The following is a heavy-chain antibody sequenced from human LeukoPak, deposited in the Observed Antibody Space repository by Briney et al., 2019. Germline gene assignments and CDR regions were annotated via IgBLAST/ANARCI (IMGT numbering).Heavy chain of an antibody. V-gene: IGHV3-74*01. J-gene: IGHJ5*02. CDR2: INTDGSST. Sequence: PGGSLRLSCAASGFTFSNYWMHWVRQAPGKGLVWVSRINTDGSSTDYADSAKGRFAISRDNAKSTLYLQMNSLRAEDTAVYYCARDLDGYRSGNGAWGQGTLVTVSS. CDR1: GFTFSNYW. D-gene: IGHD5-12*01. CDR3: ARDLDGYRSGNGA.